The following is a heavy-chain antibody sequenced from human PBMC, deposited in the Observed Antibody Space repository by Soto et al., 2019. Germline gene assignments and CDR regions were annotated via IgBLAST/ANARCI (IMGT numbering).Heavy chain of an antibody. J-gene: IGHJ6*02. CDR1: GGTFSSYA. CDR2: IIPIFGTA. Sequence: GASVKVSCKASGGTFSSYAISWVRQAPGQGLEWMGGIIPIFGTANYAQKFQGRVTITADESTSTAYMELSSLRSEDTAVYYCARDYSGVRYYGSGSNYYGMDVWGQGTTVTVSS. V-gene: IGHV1-69*13. D-gene: IGHD3-10*01. CDR3: ARDYSGVRYYGSGSNYYGMDV.